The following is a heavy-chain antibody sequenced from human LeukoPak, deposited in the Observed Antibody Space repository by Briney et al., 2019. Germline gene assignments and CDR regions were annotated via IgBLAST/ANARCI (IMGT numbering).Heavy chain of an antibody. Sequence: GGSLRLSCAASAFIFSSYAMSWVRQAPGKGLEWVSTISGSGGSTYYADSVKGRFTISRDNSNNTVYLQMNSLRAEDTAVYHCSKEQSCINDVCHGDFDYWGQGTLVTVSS. J-gene: IGHJ4*02. V-gene: IGHV3-23*01. D-gene: IGHD2-8*01. CDR3: SKEQSCINDVCHGDFDY. CDR2: ISGSGGST. CDR1: AFIFSSYA.